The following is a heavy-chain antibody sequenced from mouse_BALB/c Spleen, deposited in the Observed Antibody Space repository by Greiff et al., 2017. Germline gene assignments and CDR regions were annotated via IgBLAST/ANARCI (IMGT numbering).Heavy chain of an antibody. D-gene: IGHD2-14*01. CDR1: GFNIKDYY. CDR2: IDPENGDT. V-gene: IGHV14-4*02. Sequence: EVKLMESGAELVRSGASVKLSCTASGFNIKDYYMHWVKQRPEQGLEWIGWIDPENGDTEYAPKFQGKATMTADTSSNTAYLQLSSLTSEDTAVYYCSHRYGEGAMDYWGQGTSVTVSS. CDR3: SHRYGEGAMDY. J-gene: IGHJ4*01.